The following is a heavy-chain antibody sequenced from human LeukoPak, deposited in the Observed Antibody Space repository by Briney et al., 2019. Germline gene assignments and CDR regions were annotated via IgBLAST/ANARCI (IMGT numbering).Heavy chain of an antibody. CDR1: GGSMSIFY. J-gene: IGHJ4*02. CDR2: LYYSGTT. Sequence: SETLSLTCTVSGGSMSIFYWSWIRQPPGKGLEWIGDLYYSGTTNYNPSLKSRLTISLDSSKNHFSLRLTSVTAADTAVYYCARIAAVAASATSFDYWGQGTLVTVSS. V-gene: IGHV4-59*01. CDR3: ARIAAVAASATSFDY. D-gene: IGHD5-24*01.